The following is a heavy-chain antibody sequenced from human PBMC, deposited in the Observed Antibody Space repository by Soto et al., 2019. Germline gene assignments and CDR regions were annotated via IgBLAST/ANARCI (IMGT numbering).Heavy chain of an antibody. Sequence: QLHLVESGGGVVQPGASVRLSCEASGFTFSAFGMHWVRQAPGKGLEWVAGIRHDGSNAYYSDFAKGRLTISRDNSRDTLYLQINSLRADDSAVYYCASVNTVRSWDYDGMDIWGKGTTVTVSS. D-gene: IGHD3-10*01. V-gene: IGHV3-33*03. J-gene: IGHJ6*04. CDR3: ASVNTVRSWDYDGMDI. CDR2: IRHDGSNA. CDR1: GFTFSAFG.